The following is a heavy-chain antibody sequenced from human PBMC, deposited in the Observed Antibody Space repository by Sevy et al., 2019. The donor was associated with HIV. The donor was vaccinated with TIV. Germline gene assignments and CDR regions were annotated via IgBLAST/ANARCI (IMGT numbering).Heavy chain of an antibody. CDR3: ARGYYDFWSGYYRRDAFDS. CDR1: GYTFTSYG. D-gene: IGHD3-3*01. CDR2: ISAYNGDT. J-gene: IGHJ3*02. Sequence: ASMKVSCKASGYTFTSYGISWVRQAPGQGLEWMGWISAYNGDTNYAQKLQGRVTMTTDTSTSTAYMELTSLRSDDTAVYFCARGYYDFWSGYYRRDAFDSWGQGTRVTVSS. V-gene: IGHV1-18*01.